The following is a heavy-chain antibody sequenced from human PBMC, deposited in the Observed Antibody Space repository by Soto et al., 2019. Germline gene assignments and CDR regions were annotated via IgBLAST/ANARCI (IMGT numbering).Heavy chain of an antibody. J-gene: IGHJ2*01. CDR2: ISAYNGNT. V-gene: IGHV1-18*01. D-gene: IGHD3-10*01. CDR3: ARDRKSFNSGITMVRGVYDYWYFDR. Sequence: ASVTVSCPASGYGFASYGIICVRQAPGTGLEWMGWISAYNGNTNYAQKLQGRVTMTTDTSTSTAYMELRSLRSDDTAVYYCARDRKSFNSGITMVRGVYDYWYFDRRGRGTLVTVSS. CDR1: GYGFASYG.